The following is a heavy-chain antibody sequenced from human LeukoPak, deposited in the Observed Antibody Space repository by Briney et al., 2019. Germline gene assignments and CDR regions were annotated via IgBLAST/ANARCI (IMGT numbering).Heavy chain of an antibody. J-gene: IGHJ4*02. V-gene: IGHV3-48*02. D-gene: IGHD3-3*01. CDR3: AGDFRFASDY. CDR1: GFTFSSHN. Sequence: PGGSLRLSCAASGFTFSSHNMNWVRQAPGKGLEWVSYISSLSSKIYYADSVKGRFTISRDNANNSLYLQMNSLRDEDTAVYYCAGDFRFASDYWGQGTLVTVSS. CDR2: ISSLSSKI.